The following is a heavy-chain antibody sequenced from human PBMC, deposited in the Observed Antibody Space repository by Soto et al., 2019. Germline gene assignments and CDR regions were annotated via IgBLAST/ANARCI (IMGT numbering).Heavy chain of an antibody. CDR1: GFTFSHYF. CDR2: ISNSGSTT. Sequence: QVQLVESGGGLAKPGGSLRLSCAASGFTFSHYFMTWIRQAPGKGLEWVSHISNSGSTTYYADSVKGRFTISRDNAKDSLSLQMNSLRAEETAVYYCVREKYCSGGSCYSDYWGQGTLVTVSS. D-gene: IGHD2-15*01. V-gene: IGHV3-11*01. J-gene: IGHJ4*02. CDR3: VREKYCSGGSCYSDY.